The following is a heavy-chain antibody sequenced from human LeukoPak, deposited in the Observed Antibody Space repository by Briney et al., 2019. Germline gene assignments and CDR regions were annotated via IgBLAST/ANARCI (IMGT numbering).Heavy chain of an antibody. CDR2: INHSGST. CDR3: ARGPNRYSYGPSPRVPLSPGDY. D-gene: IGHD5-18*01. Sequence: SETLSLTCAVYGGSFSGYYWSWILQPPGKGLEGIVEINHSGSTNYNPSLKSGVTISVDTSKNQFSLKLSSVTAADTAVYYCARGPNRYSYGPSPRVPLSPGDYWGQGTLVTVSS. CDR1: GGSFSGYY. V-gene: IGHV4-34*01. J-gene: IGHJ4*02.